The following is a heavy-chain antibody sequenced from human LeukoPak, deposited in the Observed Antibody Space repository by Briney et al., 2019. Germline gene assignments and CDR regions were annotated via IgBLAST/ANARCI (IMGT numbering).Heavy chain of an antibody. J-gene: IGHJ4*02. Sequence: PSETLSLTCAVSGGSITTTNFWSWVRQPPGGGLEWIGEISLAGRTQYNPSLRGRVHISIDESKNRLYLTLASVTAADTAVYYCSRESGPFCPFGHWGQGTLVAVSS. CDR2: ISLAGRT. CDR3: SRESGPFCPFGH. D-gene: IGHD1-26*01. CDR1: GGSITTTNF. V-gene: IGHV4-4*02.